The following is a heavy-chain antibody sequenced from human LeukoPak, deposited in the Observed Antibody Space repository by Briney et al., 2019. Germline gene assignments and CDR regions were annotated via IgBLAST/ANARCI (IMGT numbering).Heavy chain of an antibody. Sequence: GGSLRLSCSASGFTFTNYAIHWVRQAPGKGLEWVTVAWYDGSNKYYGGSVKGRFTISRDNSKNMVYLQMNSLRAEDTAVYYCARDRVAAAGTNWFDPWGQGTLVTVSS. D-gene: IGHD6-13*01. CDR2: AWYDGSNK. CDR3: ARDRVAAAGTNWFDP. CDR1: GFTFTNYA. V-gene: IGHV3-33*01. J-gene: IGHJ5*02.